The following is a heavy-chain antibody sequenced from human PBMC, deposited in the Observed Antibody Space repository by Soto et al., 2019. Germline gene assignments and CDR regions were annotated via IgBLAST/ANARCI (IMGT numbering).Heavy chain of an antibody. CDR3: ARQYYYDSSGYYYFDY. J-gene: IGHJ4*02. Sequence: SGPTLVNPTQTLTLTCTFSGFSLSTSGMCVSWIRQPPGKALEWLALIDWDDDKYYSTSLKTRLTISKDTSKNQVVLTMTNMDPVDTATYYCARQYYYDSSGYYYFDYWGQGTLVTVSS. D-gene: IGHD3-22*01. CDR1: GFSLSTSGMC. V-gene: IGHV2-70*01. CDR2: IDWDDDK.